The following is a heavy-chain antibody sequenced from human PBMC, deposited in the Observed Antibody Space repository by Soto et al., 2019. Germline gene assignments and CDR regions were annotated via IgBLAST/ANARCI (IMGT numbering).Heavy chain of an antibody. V-gene: IGHV3-13*01. D-gene: IGHD2-2*02. Sequence: EVQLVESGGGLVQHGGSLRLSCAASGFTFSSYDMHWVRQATGKGLEWVSAIGTAGDTYYPGSVKGRFTISRENAKNSLYLQMNSLRAGDTAVYYCARGGQSSAAILGDWFDPWGQGTLVTVSS. CDR3: ARGGQSSAAILGDWFDP. CDR2: IGTAGDT. CDR1: GFTFSSYD. J-gene: IGHJ5*02.